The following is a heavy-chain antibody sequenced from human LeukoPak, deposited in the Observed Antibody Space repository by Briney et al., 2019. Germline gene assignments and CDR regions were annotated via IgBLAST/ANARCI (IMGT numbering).Heavy chain of an antibody. D-gene: IGHD5-24*01. CDR3: ATVEMATIHYGGYFDY. CDR2: ISGSGGSA. J-gene: IGHJ4*02. Sequence: PGGSLRLSCAASGFTFSSYAMSWVRQAPGKGLGWVSAISGSGGSAYYADSVKGRFTISRDSSKNTLYLQMNSLRAEDTAVYYCATVEMATIHYGGYFDYWGQGTLVTVSS. CDR1: GFTFSSYA. V-gene: IGHV3-23*01.